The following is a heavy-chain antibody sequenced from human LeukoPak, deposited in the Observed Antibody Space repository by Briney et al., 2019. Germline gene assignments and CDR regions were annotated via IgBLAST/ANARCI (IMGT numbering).Heavy chain of an antibody. CDR3: AKTVGATRY. CDR1: GFTFSSYG. V-gene: IGHV3-30*18. CDR2: ISYDGSNK. D-gene: IGHD1-26*01. J-gene: IGHJ4*02. Sequence: PGRSLRLSCAASGFTFSSYGMHWVRQAPGKGLEWVAVISYDGSNKYYADSVKGRFTISRDNSKNTLYLQMNSLRAEDTAVYYCAKTVGATRYWGQGTLVTVSS.